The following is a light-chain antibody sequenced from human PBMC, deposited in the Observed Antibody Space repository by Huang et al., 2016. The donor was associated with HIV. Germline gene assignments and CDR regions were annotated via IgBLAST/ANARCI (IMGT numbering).Light chain of an antibody. CDR2: DGS. CDR3: QQRRSWPLT. CDR1: QTIGTY. V-gene: IGKV3-11*01. Sequence: EVVLTQSPPTLSLFPGETATLSCRASQTIGTYVAWYQQRPGQGPRRRIYDGSNRAAGVPARISGAGSGTTFTLSISGLESEDFGVYYCQQRRSWPLTFGGGTKVEV. J-gene: IGKJ4*01.